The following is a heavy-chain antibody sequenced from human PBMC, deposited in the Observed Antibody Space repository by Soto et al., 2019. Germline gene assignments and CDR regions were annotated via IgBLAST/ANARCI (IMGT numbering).Heavy chain of an antibody. D-gene: IGHD2-15*01. CDR2: INPNSGGT. CDR3: ARDLISYCSGGSCSPSSFYYGMAV. V-gene: IGHV1-2*02. Sequence: ASVKVSCKASGYTFTGYYMHWVRQAPGQGLEWMGWINPNSGGTNYAQKFQGRVTMTRDTSISSAYMELSRLRSGDTAVYYCARDLISYCSGGSCSPSSFYYGMAVWGQGTTVT. CDR1: GYTFTGYY. J-gene: IGHJ6*02.